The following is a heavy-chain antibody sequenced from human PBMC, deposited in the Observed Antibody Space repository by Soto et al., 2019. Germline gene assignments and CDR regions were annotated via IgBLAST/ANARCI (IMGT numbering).Heavy chain of an antibody. CDR2: IIPILGIA. CDR3: AREIRCSGGSCYLNFQY. D-gene: IGHD2-15*01. CDR1: GGTFSSYT. Sequence: QVQLVQSGAEVKKPGSSVKVSCKASGGTFSSYTISWVRQAPGQGLEWMGRIIPILGIANYAQKFQGRVTITADKSTSTAYMELSSLRSEDTAVYYCAREIRCSGGSCYLNFQYWGQGTLVTVSS. J-gene: IGHJ1*01. V-gene: IGHV1-69*08.